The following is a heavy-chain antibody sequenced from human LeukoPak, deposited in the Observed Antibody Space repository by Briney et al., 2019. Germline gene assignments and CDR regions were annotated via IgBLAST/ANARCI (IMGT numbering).Heavy chain of an antibody. CDR2: ISSSSSYT. Sequence: KPGGSLRPSCAASGFTFSDYYMSWIRQAPGKGLEWVSYISSSSSYTNYADSVKGRFTISRDNAKNSLYLQMNSLRAEDTAVYYCARVVESDISGYNHFDYWGQGTLVTVSS. CDR1: GFTFSDYY. V-gene: IGHV3-11*06. CDR3: ARVVESDISGYNHFDY. J-gene: IGHJ4*02. D-gene: IGHD3-22*01.